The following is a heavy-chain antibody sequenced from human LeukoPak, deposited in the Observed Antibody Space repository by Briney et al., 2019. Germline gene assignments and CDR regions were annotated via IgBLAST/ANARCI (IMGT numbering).Heavy chain of an antibody. J-gene: IGHJ4*02. D-gene: IGHD3-16*01. CDR3: AKVPHSWGLFDS. CDR2: IRDDGSTR. CDR1: GFTFSRYG. Sequence: GGSLRLSCAASGFTFSRYGLHWVRQAPGKGLEWVAFIRDDGSTRYYTDSVKGRFTVSRDNSKNTLYLQMDSLRTEDTAIYYCAKVPHSWGLFDSWGQGTLVTVSS. V-gene: IGHV3-30*02.